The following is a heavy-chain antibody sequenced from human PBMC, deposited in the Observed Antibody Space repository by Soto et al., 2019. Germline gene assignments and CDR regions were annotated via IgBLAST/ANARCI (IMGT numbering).Heavy chain of an antibody. CDR1: GFTFSSYW. CDR2: IKEDGAEK. CDR3: AKESPLREWLLYIDY. Sequence: GGSLRLSCAASGFTFSSYWMSWVRQAPGKGLEWVASIKEDGAEKYYVDSVEGRFTISRDNAENSLYLHMNSLRAEDTAVYYCAKESPLREWLLYIDYWGQGTLVTVSS. V-gene: IGHV3-7*03. D-gene: IGHD3-3*01. J-gene: IGHJ4*02.